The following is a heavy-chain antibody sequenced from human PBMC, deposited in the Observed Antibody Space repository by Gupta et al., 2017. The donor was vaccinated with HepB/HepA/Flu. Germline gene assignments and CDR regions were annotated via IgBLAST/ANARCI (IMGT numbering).Heavy chain of an antibody. D-gene: IGHD1-1*01. Sequence: QVQLQESGPGLVKPSETLSLTCTVSGGSISSYYWGWIRQPPGKGLEWIGCVYSSDSTNYNPSLRSRVTIAVDTSKNQLSLKLSSVTAADTAVYFCARAPNWKYRSGWFDPWGQGTLVTVSS. CDR1: GGSISSYY. CDR2: VYSSDST. J-gene: IGHJ5*02. V-gene: IGHV4-59*01. CDR3: ARAPNWKYRSGWFDP.